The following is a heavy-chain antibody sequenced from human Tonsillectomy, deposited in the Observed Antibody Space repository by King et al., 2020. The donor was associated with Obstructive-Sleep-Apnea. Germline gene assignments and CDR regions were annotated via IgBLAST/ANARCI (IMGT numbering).Heavy chain of an antibody. J-gene: IGHJ3*02. Sequence: VQLVESGGGVVQPGRSLRLSCAASGFTFSSYAMHWVRQAPGKGLEWVAVISYDGSNKYYADSVKGRFTISRDNSKNTLYLQMNSLRAEDTAVYYCARDSSYYYDSSGYDAFDIWGQGTMVTVSS. CDR2: ISYDGSNK. CDR3: ARDSSYYYDSSGYDAFDI. CDR1: GFTFSSYA. D-gene: IGHD3-22*01. V-gene: IGHV3-30*04.